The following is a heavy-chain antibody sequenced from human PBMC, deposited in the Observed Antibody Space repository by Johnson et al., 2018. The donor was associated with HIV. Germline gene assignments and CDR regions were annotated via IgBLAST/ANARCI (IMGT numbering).Heavy chain of an antibody. CDR2: IYSGGST. V-gene: IGHV3-66*01. CDR1: GFTFRSYA. J-gene: IGHJ3*02. D-gene: IGHD6-6*01. CDR3: ARAGSSSDDAFDI. Sequence: VQLVESGGDVVQPGRSLRLSCAASGFTFRSYAMHWVRQAPGKGLEWVSVIYSGGSTYYADSVKGRFTISRDNSKNTLYLQMNSLRAEDTAVYYCARAGSSSDDAFDIWGQGTMVTVSS.